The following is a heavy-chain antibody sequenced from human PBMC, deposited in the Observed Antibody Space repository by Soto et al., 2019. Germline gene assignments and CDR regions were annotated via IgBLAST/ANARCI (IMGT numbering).Heavy chain of an antibody. Sequence: SETLSLTSTVSGGYISSGGYYWSWIRQHPGKGLEWIGYIYYSGSTYYNPSLKSRVTISVDTSKNQFSLKLSSVTAADTAVYYCARVRGARRYYYGMDVWGQGTTVTVSS. CDR3: ARVRGARRYYYGMDV. D-gene: IGHD3-10*01. CDR1: GGYISSGGYY. V-gene: IGHV4-31*03. J-gene: IGHJ6*02. CDR2: IYYSGST.